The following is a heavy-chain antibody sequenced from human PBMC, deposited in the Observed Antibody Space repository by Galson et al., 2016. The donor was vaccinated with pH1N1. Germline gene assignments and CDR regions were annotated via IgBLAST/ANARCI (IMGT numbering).Heavy chain of an antibody. CDR1: GYTFTRYG. V-gene: IGHV1-18*01. J-gene: IGHJ6*02. CDR3: ARDSRGGNWKYGMDV. D-gene: IGHD2-15*01. Sequence: SVKVSCKASGYTFTRYGITWVRQAPGQGLEWMGWISAYNGNTKYAKKVQGRVTITTDTSTSTAYMELRTLRSDDTAVYYCARDSRGGNWKYGMDVWGQGTTVTVSS. CDR2: ISAYNGNT.